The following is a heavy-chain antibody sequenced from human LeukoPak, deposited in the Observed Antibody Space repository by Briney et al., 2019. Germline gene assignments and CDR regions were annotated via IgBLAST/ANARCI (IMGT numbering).Heavy chain of an antibody. D-gene: IGHD3-10*01. CDR3: ARDAAGRGLGSYSNWFDP. CDR2: IYYSGST. V-gene: IGHV4-59*01. CDR1: GGSISSYY. Sequence: SETLSLTCTVSGGSISSYYWSWIRQPPGKGLEWIGYIYYSGSTNYNPSLKSRVTISVDTSKNQFSLKLSSVTAADTAVYYCARDAAGRGLGSYSNWFDPWGQGTLVTVSS. J-gene: IGHJ5*02.